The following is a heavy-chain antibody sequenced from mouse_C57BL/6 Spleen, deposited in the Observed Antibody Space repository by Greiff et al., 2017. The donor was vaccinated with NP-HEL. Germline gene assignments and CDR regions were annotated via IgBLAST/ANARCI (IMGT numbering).Heavy chain of an antibody. CDR3: ARGGEAYYGNYVYAMDY. CDR1: GFTFSSYA. V-gene: IGHV5-4*03. D-gene: IGHD2-10*01. Sequence: EVKLVESGGGLVKPGGSLKLSCAASGFTFSSYAMSWVRQTPEKRLELVATISDGGSYTYYPDNVKGRFTISRDNAKNSLYLQLSHLKSDETAMYYCARGGEAYYGNYVYAMDYWGQGTSVTVSS. CDR2: ISDGGSYT. J-gene: IGHJ4*01.